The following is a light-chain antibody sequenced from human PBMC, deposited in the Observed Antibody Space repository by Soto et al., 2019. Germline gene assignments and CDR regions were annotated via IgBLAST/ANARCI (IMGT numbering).Light chain of an antibody. CDR3: SSYTVSSTVV. CDR2: DVS. CDR1: SSDLGPYNF. J-gene: IGLJ3*02. Sequence: QSALTQPASVSGSPGQAITISCTGTSSDLGPYNFVSWYQQHPGKAPKLIIYDVSDRPSGVSDRFSGSKSGYTASLTISGLQAEDEAHYYCSSYTVSSTVVFGGGTKLTVL. V-gene: IGLV2-14*03.